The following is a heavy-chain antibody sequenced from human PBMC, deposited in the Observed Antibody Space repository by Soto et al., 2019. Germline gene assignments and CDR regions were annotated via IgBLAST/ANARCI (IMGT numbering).Heavy chain of an antibody. CDR2: IIPIFGTA. CDR3: ARDLYDSSAPSGFEY. V-gene: IGHV1-69*13. Sequence: ASVKVSCKASGGTFSSYAISWVRQAPGQGLEWMGGIIPIFGTANYAQKFQGRVTITADESTSTAYMELSSLRSEDTAVYYCARDLYDSSAPSGFEYWGQGTLVTVSS. D-gene: IGHD3-22*01. CDR1: GGTFSSYA. J-gene: IGHJ4*02.